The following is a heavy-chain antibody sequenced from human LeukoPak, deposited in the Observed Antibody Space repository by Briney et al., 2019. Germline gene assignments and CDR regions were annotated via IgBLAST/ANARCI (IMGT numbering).Heavy chain of an antibody. CDR1: GGTFSSYA. CDR2: IIPIFGTA. D-gene: IGHD5-18*01. J-gene: IGHJ6*03. V-gene: IGHV1-69*05. CDR3: ARGGYSYGSTYYYYYYYMDV. Sequence: GASVKVSCKASGGTFSSYAISWVRQAPGQGLEWMGGIIPIFGTANYAQKFQGRVTITTDESASTAYMELSSLRSEDTAVYYCARGGYSYGSTYYYYYYYMDVWGKGTTVTVSS.